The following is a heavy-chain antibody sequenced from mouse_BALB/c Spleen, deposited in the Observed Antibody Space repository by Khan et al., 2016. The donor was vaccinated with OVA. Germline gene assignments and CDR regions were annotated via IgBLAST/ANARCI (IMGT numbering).Heavy chain of an antibody. D-gene: IGHD1-1*01. CDR2: ISSGNSTI. V-gene: IGHV5-17*02. Sequence: EVELVESGGGLVQPGGSRKLSCAASGFTFSGFGMHWVRQVPEKGLEWVAYISSGNSTIYYADTLKGRFTISRDTPTTTLLLQITSLRSEATAMYYCATSDYYAVAYWGQGTLVTVAA. J-gene: IGHJ3*01. CDR3: ATSDYYAVAY. CDR1: GFTFSGFG.